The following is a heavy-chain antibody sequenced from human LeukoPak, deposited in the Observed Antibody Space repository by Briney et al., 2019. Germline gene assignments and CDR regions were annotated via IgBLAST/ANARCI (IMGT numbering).Heavy chain of an antibody. CDR3: ARGGYGGAHDAFDI. J-gene: IGHJ3*02. CDR1: GFTFSSYW. V-gene: IGHV3-74*01. Sequence: PGGSLRLSCAASGFTFSSYWMHWVRQAPGKGLVWVSRINSDGSSTSYADSVKGRFTISRDNAKNSLYLQMSSLRAEDTALYYCARGGYGGAHDAFDIWGQGTMVTVSS. CDR2: INSDGSST. D-gene: IGHD2-21*01.